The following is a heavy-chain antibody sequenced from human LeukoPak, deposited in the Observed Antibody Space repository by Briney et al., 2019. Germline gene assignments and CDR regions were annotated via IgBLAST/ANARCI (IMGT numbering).Heavy chain of an antibody. CDR3: ARVRWLGSSTSRYYFDY. V-gene: IGHV1-69*05. CDR1: GGTFSSYA. J-gene: IGHJ4*02. Sequence: ASVKVSRKASGGTFSSYAISWVRQAPGQGLEWMGGIIPIFGTANYAQKFQGRVTITTDESTSTAYMELSSLRSEDTAVYYCARVRWLGSSTSRYYFDYWGQGTLVTVSS. CDR2: IIPIFGTA. D-gene: IGHD2-2*01.